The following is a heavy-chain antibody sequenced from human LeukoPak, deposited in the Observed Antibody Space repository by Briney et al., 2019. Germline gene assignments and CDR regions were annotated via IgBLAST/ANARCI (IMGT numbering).Heavy chain of an antibody. V-gene: IGHV3-7*03. CDR3: ATDKEDHAFDN. Sequence: GGSLRLSCAASGFPFSQYWMTWVRQAPGRGLEWVANIDLDGSKRDYLGSVRGRFIITRDNANNKLDLQMISLRAEDTAVYYCATDKEDHAFDNWGQGTMVTVSS. CDR1: GFPFSQYW. J-gene: IGHJ3*02. CDR2: IDLDGSKR.